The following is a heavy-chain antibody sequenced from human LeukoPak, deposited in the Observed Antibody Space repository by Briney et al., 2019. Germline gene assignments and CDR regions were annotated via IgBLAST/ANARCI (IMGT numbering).Heavy chain of an antibody. Sequence: SETLSLTCTVSGGSISSSSYYWGWIRQPPGKGLEWIGSIYYSGSTYYNPSLKSRVTISVDTSKNQFSLKLSSVTAADTAVYYCAREVQLERPAYYYYYMDVWGKGTTVTISS. J-gene: IGHJ6*03. V-gene: IGHV4-39*01. CDR2: IYYSGST. CDR1: GGSISSSSYY. D-gene: IGHD1-1*01. CDR3: AREVQLERPAYYYYYMDV.